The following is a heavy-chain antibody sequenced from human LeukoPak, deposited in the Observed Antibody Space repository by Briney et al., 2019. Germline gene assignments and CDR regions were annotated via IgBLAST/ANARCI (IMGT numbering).Heavy chain of an antibody. CDR3: ARAVRGDCHTGTCYSWFDP. Sequence: ASVKVSCKASGYTFTSYGITWLRQAPGQGPEWMGWISPNTAKTDSAQNFQGRVSMTTDTSTSTAYMELTRLRSDDTAVYYCARAVRGDCHTGTCYSWFDPWGQGTLVTVSS. CDR2: ISPNTAKT. CDR1: GYTFTSYG. J-gene: IGHJ5*02. D-gene: IGHD2-15*01. V-gene: IGHV1-18*01.